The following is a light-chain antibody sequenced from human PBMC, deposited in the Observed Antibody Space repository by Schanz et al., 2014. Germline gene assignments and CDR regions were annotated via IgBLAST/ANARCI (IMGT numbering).Light chain of an antibody. CDR2: AAS. V-gene: IGKV1-12*01. CDR1: QGIASW. J-gene: IGKJ3*01. CDR3: EQSNRVPFT. Sequence: DIQMTQFPSSVSASVGDRVTITCRASQGIASWLAWYQQSPGKAPKLLISAASDLQSGVPSRFRGSGYGTDFTLTISSLQPEDFATYYCEQSNRVPFTFGPGTEVNVK.